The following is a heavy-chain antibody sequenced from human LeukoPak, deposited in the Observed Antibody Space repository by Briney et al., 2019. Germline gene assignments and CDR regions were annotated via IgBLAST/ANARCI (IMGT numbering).Heavy chain of an antibody. J-gene: IGHJ4*02. CDR2: IYYSGST. CDR3: ARATLGFSSTPFDY. Sequence: SETLSLTCAVSGGSISSGGYSWSWIRQPPGKGLEWIGYIYYSGSTYYNPSLKSRVTISVDTSKNQFSLKLSSVTAADTAVYYCARATLGFSSTPFDYWGQGTLVTVSS. V-gene: IGHV4-30-4*07. D-gene: IGHD2/OR15-2a*01. CDR1: GGSISSGGYS.